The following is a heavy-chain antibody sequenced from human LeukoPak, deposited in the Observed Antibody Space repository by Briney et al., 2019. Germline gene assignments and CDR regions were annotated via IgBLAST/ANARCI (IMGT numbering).Heavy chain of an antibody. D-gene: IGHD3-10*01. CDR2: ISSSSYI. J-gene: IGHJ5*02. Sequence: GGSLRLSCAASGFTFSSYSMNWVRQAPGKGLEWVSSISSSSYIYYADSVKGRFTISRDNAKNSLYLQMNSLRAEDTAVYYCARDNDAMVRDPNWFDPWGQGTLVTVSS. CDR3: ARDNDAMVRDPNWFDP. V-gene: IGHV3-21*01. CDR1: GFTFSSYS.